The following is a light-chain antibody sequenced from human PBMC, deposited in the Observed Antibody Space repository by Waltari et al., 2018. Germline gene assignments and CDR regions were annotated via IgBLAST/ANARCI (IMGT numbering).Light chain of an antibody. V-gene: IGLV2-11*01. J-gene: IGLJ3*02. CDR2: DVR. CDR1: SNAVGGSQY. Sequence: QSALTQPRSVSGSPGQSVTISCTGTSNAVGGSQYVSWYQQHPGKAPKLMIYDVRQRPTGVPEPFAGSKSGNTASLTISGLQAEDEADYYCCSYAGSPSWVFGAGTKLTVL. CDR3: CSYAGSPSWV.